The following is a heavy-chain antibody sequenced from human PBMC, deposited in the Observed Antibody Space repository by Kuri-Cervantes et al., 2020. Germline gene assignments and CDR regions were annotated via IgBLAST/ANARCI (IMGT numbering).Heavy chain of an antibody. CDR1: GYTFTSYD. J-gene: IGHJ6*03. D-gene: IGHD5-12*01. Sequence: SVKVSCKASGYTFTSYDINWVRQAPEEGLEWMGGIIPIFGAANYAQKFQGRVTITTDESTTTAYMELSSLRSEDTAVYYCARGGVDVVARGYYYYMDVWGKGTTVTVSS. V-gene: IGHV1-69*05. CDR2: IIPIFGAA. CDR3: ARGGVDVVARGYYYYMDV.